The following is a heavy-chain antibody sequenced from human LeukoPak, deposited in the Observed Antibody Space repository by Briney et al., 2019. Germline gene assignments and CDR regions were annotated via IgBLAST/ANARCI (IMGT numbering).Heavy chain of an antibody. CDR1: GFTFSSYG. CDR3: AKDPSTLTLTDDY. CDR2: ISASGGST. D-gene: IGHD1-14*01. V-gene: IGHV3-23*01. Sequence: GGTLRLSCAASGFTFSSYGMSWARQAPGKGMEWVSTISASGGSTHYADSVKGRFTISRDNSKNTLYVQMNSLRAEDTAVYYCAKDPSTLTLTDDYWGQGTLVTVSS. J-gene: IGHJ4*02.